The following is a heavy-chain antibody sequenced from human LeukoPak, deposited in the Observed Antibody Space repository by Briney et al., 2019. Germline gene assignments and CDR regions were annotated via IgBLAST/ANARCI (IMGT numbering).Heavy chain of an antibody. J-gene: IGHJ6*03. V-gene: IGHV3-30*02. D-gene: IGHD2-2*01. CDR3: AKPLGYCSSTSCYYYDCYYMVV. Sequence: GGSLRLSCAASGFTFSSYGMHWVRQAPGKGLEWVASIRYNGGNTYYADSVKGRFTISGDNSKNTLYLQMNSLRAEDTAVYYCAKPLGYCSSTSCYYYDCYYMVVWGKGTTVTVSS. CDR1: GFTFSSYG. CDR2: IRYNGGNT.